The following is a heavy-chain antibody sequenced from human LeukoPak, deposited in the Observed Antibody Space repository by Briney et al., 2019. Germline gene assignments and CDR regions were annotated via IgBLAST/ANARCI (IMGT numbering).Heavy chain of an antibody. Sequence: AGGSLRLSCAASGFTFSSYGMHWVRQAPGKGLEWVAVISYDGSNKYYADSVKGRFTISRDNSKNTLYLQMNSLRAEDTAVYYCAKSKLGIITEYFDYWGQGTLVTVSS. CDR1: GFTFSSYG. CDR3: AKSKLGIITEYFDY. J-gene: IGHJ4*02. CDR2: ISYDGSNK. V-gene: IGHV3-30*18. D-gene: IGHD7-27*01.